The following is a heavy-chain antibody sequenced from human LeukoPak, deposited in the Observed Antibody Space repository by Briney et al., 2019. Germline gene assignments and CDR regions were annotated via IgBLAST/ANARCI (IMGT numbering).Heavy chain of an antibody. CDR3: AKDLRGYSYWVYY. CDR1: GFTFSSYG. D-gene: IGHD5-18*01. CDR2: ISYDGSNK. J-gene: IGHJ4*02. Sequence: GGSLRLSCAASGFTFSSYGMHWVRQAPGKGLEWVAVISYDGSNKYYAHSVKGRFTISRDNSQNTLYLQMNSLRAEDTAVYYCAKDLRGYSYWVYYCGQRTLVTVPS. V-gene: IGHV3-30*18.